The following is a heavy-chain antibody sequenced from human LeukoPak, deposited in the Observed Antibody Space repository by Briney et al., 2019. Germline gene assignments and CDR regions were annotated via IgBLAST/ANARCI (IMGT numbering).Heavy chain of an antibody. D-gene: IGHD6-19*01. J-gene: IGHJ4*02. V-gene: IGHV3-23*01. CDR3: AKTIGYSSGWIDY. CDR2: ISGSGGST. Sequence: PGRSLRLSCAASGFTFSSYAMSWVRQAPGKGLEWVSAISGSGGSTYYADSVKGRFTISRDNSKNTLYLQMNSLRAEDTAVYYCAKTIGYSSGWIDYWGQGTLVTVSS. CDR1: GFTFSSYA.